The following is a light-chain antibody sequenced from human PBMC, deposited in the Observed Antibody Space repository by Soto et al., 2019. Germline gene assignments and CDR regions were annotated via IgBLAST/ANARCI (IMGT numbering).Light chain of an antibody. Sequence: QSALTQPASVSGSPGQSITISCTVTSSDVGGYNYVSWYQQHPGKAPKLMIYDVSNRPSGVSNRFSGSKSGNTASLTISGLQAEDEADYYCSSNTSSSTSVFGGGTKLTVL. CDR1: SSDVGGYNY. CDR3: SSNTSSSTSV. CDR2: DVS. V-gene: IGLV2-14*01. J-gene: IGLJ2*01.